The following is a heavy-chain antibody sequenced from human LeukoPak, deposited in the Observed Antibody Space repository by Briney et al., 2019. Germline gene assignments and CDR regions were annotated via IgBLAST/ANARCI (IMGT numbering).Heavy chain of an antibody. V-gene: IGHV3-23*01. D-gene: IGHD3-3*01. Sequence: PGASLRLSCAASGFTFSSYAMSWVRQAAGKGLEWVSAISGSGGSTYYADSVKGRFTISRDNSKNTLYLQMNSLRAEDTAVYYCAKRYYDFWSGYFFDYWGQGTLVTVSS. CDR2: ISGSGGST. CDR1: GFTFSSYA. CDR3: AKRYYDFWSGYFFDY. J-gene: IGHJ4*02.